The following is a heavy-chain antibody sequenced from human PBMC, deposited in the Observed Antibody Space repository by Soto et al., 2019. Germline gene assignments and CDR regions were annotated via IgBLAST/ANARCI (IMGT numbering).Heavy chain of an antibody. Sequence: PGGSLRLSCATSGFTFSNYAMKWVRQAPGKGLEWVSGISDSGDKTYYADSVKGRFTISRDNSKNTLYLQMNSLRAEDTAVYYCAKPVFPYDYWGQGTLVTVSS. D-gene: IGHD2-21*01. V-gene: IGHV3-23*01. CDR1: GFTFSNYA. CDR3: AKPVFPYDY. CDR2: ISDSGDKT. J-gene: IGHJ4*02.